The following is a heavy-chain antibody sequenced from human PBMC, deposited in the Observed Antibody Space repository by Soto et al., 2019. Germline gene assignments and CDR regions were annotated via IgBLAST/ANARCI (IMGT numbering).Heavy chain of an antibody. D-gene: IGHD1-26*01. J-gene: IGHJ4*02. V-gene: IGHV3-7*01. CDR2: INEDGSEE. CDR3: ARIEIGSYDY. CDR1: GLTFRNYC. Sequence: EVKLVESGGGLVQPGGSLRLSCAASGLTFRNYCLGWVRQAPGKGLEWVANINEDGSEEYYVDSVRGRFIISRDNARNSLFLQMNSLRAEDTAIYYCARIEIGSYDYWGQGTLVTVSS.